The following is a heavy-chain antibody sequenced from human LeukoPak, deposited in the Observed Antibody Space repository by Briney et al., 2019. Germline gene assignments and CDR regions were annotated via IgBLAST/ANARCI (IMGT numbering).Heavy chain of an antibody. V-gene: IGHV1-2*02. CDR1: GYTFTGYY. Sequence: ASVMVSCKASGYTFTGYYMHWVRQAPGQGLEWMGWINPNSGGTNYAQKFQGRVTMTRDTSISTAYMELSRLRSDDTAVYYCARGSLLTMVRGRIDYWGQGTLVTVSS. CDR2: INPNSGGT. J-gene: IGHJ4*02. D-gene: IGHD3-10*01. CDR3: ARGSLLTMVRGRIDY.